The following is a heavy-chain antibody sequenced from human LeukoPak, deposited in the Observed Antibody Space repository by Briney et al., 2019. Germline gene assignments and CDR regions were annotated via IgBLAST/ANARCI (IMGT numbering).Heavy chain of an antibody. CDR3: AKSFGPVIAAAGSGAD. CDR1: GFTFSSAG. J-gene: IGHJ4*02. V-gene: IGHV3-23*01. Sequence: GGSLRRSCAASGFTFSSAGMTWVRQAPGKGLEWVSTITFSGLGLYYADSVKGRFTISRDNSKNMVYLQMNSLRAEDTAVYYCAKSFGPVIAAAGSGADWGQGTLVTVSS. D-gene: IGHD6-13*01. CDR2: ITFSGLGL.